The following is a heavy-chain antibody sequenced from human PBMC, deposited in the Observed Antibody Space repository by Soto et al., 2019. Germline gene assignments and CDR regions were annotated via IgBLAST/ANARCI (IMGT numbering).Heavy chain of an antibody. Sequence: SETLSLTCAVYGGSFSGYYWSWIRQPPGKGLEWIGEINHSGSTNYNPSLKSRVTISVDTSKNQFSLKLSSVTAADTAVYYCARAHPPYYDFWSGYHKYFQHWGQGTLVTVSS. V-gene: IGHV4-34*01. CDR3: ARAHPPYYDFWSGYHKYFQH. D-gene: IGHD3-3*01. CDR2: INHSGST. J-gene: IGHJ1*01. CDR1: GGSFSGYY.